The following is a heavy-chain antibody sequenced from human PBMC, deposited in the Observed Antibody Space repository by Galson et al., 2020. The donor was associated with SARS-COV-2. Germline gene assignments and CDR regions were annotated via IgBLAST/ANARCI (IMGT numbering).Heavy chain of an antibody. CDR3: AKESRSDLRCDSCIGGGNS. J-gene: IGHJ4*02. CDR1: GFTFSSHA. Sequence: GGSLRLSCAAAGFTFSSHAMTWVRQAPGKGLEWVSSISGGGSGAYYTDSVKGRFTISRDNSKSALYLQMNSLRAEDTAFYYCAKESRSDLRCDSCIGGGNSWGQGTLVTVST. V-gene: IGHV3-23*01. D-gene: IGHD2-21*02. CDR2: ISGGGSGA.